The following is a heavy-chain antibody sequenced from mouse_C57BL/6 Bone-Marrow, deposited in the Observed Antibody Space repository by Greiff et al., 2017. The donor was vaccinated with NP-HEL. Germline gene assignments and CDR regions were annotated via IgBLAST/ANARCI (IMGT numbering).Heavy chain of an antibody. CDR2: ISSGGSYT. Sequence: EVQRVESGGDLVKPGGSLKLSCAASGFTFSSYGMSWVRQTPDKGLEWVANISSGGSYTYYPDSVKGRFTMSGDNAKNTLYLQMSSLTSEDTAVYYCARRGGCTSVDVWGKGTTVTVSS. V-gene: IGHV5-6*01. J-gene: IGHJ1*03. D-gene: IGHD1-1*01. CDR3: ARRGGCTSVDV. CDR1: GFTFSSYG.